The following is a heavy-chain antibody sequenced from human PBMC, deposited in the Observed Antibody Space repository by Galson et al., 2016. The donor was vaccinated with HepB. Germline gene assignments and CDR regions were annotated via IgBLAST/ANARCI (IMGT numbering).Heavy chain of an antibody. CDR1: GYRFTTYW. CDR2: IYPSDSDT. D-gene: IGHD3-10*01. V-gene: IGHV5-51*01. J-gene: IGHJ4*02. Sequence: QSGAEVKKPGESLKISCKGSGYRFTTYWIGWVRQMPGKGLEWMGIIYPSDSDTRYSPSFQGHVTISADKSISTVYLQWSSLKASDTAMYYCAIRGELIVVRGVIDYFDYWGQGTLVTVSS. CDR3: AIRGELIVVRGVIDYFDY.